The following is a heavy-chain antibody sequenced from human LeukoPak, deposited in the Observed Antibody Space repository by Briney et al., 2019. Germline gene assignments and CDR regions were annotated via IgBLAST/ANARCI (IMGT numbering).Heavy chain of an antibody. CDR1: GXSFTTYW. D-gene: IGHD5-18*01. CDR3: ARRGDSYGRFDY. Sequence: GESLKISCKGSGXSFTTYWIGWVRQVPGKGLEWMGIINPGDSDTRYSPSFQGQVTISADKSICTAYLQWSSLKASDTAMYYCARRGDSYGRFDYWGQGILVTVSS. V-gene: IGHV5-51*01. CDR2: INPGDSDT. J-gene: IGHJ4*02.